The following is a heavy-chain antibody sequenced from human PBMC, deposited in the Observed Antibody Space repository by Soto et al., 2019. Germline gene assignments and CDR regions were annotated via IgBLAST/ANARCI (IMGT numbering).Heavy chain of an antibody. V-gene: IGHV1-8*01. CDR2: MNPNSGNT. CDR1: GYTFTSYD. D-gene: IGHD1-26*01. Sequence: QVQLVQSGAEVKKPGASVKVSCKASGYTFTSYDINWVRQATGQGHEWMGWMNPNSGNTGYAQKFQGRVTMTRNTTRSRADRELSSLRSEDTPGYYCARGVGATRVDVWGQGTTVTVSS. J-gene: IGHJ6*02. CDR3: ARGVGATRVDV.